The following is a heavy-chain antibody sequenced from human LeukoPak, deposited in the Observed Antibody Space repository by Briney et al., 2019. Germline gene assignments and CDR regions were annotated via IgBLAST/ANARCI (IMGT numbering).Heavy chain of an antibody. CDR2: MYYSGST. D-gene: IGHD3-9*01. V-gene: IGHV4-38-2*02. CDR3: ARDLTGYYRFDY. CDR1: GYSISSGYY. J-gene: IGHJ4*02. Sequence: SETLSLTCAVSGYSISSGYYWGWIRQPPGKGLEWIGTMYYSGSTFYNPSLKSRVTISVDTSKMQFSLKLSSVTDADTAVYYCARDLTGYYRFDYWGQGTLVTVSS.